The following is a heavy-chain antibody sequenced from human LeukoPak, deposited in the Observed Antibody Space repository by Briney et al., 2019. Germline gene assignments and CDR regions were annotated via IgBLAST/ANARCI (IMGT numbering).Heavy chain of an antibody. J-gene: IGHJ4*02. D-gene: IGHD6-6*01. CDR1: GFTFSSYA. CDR2: ISGSGGST. CDR3: AKVYGAARQGAFDY. Sequence: GGSLRPSCAASGFTFSSYAMSWVRQAPGKGLEWVSAISGSGGSTYYADSVKGRFTISRDNSKNTLYLQMNSLRAEDTAVYYCAKVYGAARQGAFDYWGQGTLVTVSS. V-gene: IGHV3-23*01.